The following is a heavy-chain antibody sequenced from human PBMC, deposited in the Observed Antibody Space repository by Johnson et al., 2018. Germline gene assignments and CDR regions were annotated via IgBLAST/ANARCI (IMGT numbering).Heavy chain of an antibody. V-gene: IGHV3-33*01. CDR1: GFTFSSYG. CDR2: IWYDGSNK. Sequence: QVQLVQSGGGVVQXGRSXRLXCAASGFTFSSYGMHWVRQAPGKGLEWVAVIWYDGSNKYYPGSVKGRFTISRENAKNSLYLQMNSLGAGDTAVYYCARGGYSYGTGEFYYYYYMDVWGKVTTVTVSS. CDR3: ARGGYSYGTGEFYYYYYMDV. J-gene: IGHJ6*03. D-gene: IGHD5-18*01.